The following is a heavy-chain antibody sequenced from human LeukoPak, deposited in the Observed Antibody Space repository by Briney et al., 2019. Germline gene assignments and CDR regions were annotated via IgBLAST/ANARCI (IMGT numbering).Heavy chain of an antibody. CDR1: GGTFSSYA. Sequence: SVKVSCKASGGTFSSYAISWVRQAPGQGLEWMGRIIPILGIANYAQKFRGRVTITADKSTSTAYMELSSLRSEDTAVYYCARDINYYDRSGYYPGLDYWGQGTLVTVSS. D-gene: IGHD3-22*01. V-gene: IGHV1-69*04. CDR3: ARDINYYDRSGYYPGLDY. J-gene: IGHJ4*02. CDR2: IIPILGIA.